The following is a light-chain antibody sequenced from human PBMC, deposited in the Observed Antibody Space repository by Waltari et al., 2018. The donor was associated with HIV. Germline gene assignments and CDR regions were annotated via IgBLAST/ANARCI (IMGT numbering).Light chain of an antibody. CDR1: QSVRSAS. Sequence: EIVLTQSPGTLSLSTGERATSSCRASQSVRSASLACYQQTPGQAPRLLIFDASSRAPGIPDRFSGGVAVTDFILTISRLEPEDCAVYYCQQYAASPLTFGGGTRVEIK. J-gene: IGKJ4*01. CDR2: DAS. V-gene: IGKV3-20*01. CDR3: QQYAASPLT.